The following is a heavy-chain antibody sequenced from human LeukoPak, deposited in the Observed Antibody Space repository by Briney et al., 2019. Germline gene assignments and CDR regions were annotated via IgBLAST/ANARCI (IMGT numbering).Heavy chain of an antibody. Sequence: SETLSLTCTVSGYSISSGYYWGWIRQPPGKGLEWIGSIYHSGSTNYNPSLKSRVTISVDTSKNQFSLKLNSVTAADTAVYYCARDCSTTSCYAQPDYWGQGTLVTISS. CDR1: GYSISSGYY. V-gene: IGHV4-38-2*02. J-gene: IGHJ4*02. CDR2: IYHSGST. D-gene: IGHD2-2*01. CDR3: ARDCSTTSCYAQPDY.